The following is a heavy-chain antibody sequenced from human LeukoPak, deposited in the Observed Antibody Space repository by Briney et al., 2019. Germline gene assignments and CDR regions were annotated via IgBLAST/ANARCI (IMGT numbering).Heavy chain of an antibody. V-gene: IGHV1-2*02. CDR3: ARGATAARQPQLYYYYMDV. CDR1: GYTFTGYY. Sequence: PGGSLRLSCAASGYTFTGYYMHWVRQAPGQGLEWMGWINPNSGGTNYAQKFQGRVTMTRDTSISTAYMELSRLRSDDTAVYYCARGATAARQPQLYYYYMDVWGKGTTVTVSS. CDR2: INPNSGGT. J-gene: IGHJ6*03. D-gene: IGHD6-6*01.